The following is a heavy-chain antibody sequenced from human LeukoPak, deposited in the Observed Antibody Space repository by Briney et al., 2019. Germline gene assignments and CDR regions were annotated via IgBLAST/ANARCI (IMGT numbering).Heavy chain of an antibody. CDR2: INAGNGNT. D-gene: IGHD6-13*01. Sequence: ASVKVSCKASGYTFTSYAMHWVRQAPGQRLERMGWINAGNGNTKYSQKFQGRVTITRDTSASTAYMELSSLRSEDTAVYYCARAPELGAAAGTLDYWGQGTLVTVSS. CDR3: ARAPELGAAAGTLDY. J-gene: IGHJ4*02. CDR1: GYTFTSYA. V-gene: IGHV1-3*01.